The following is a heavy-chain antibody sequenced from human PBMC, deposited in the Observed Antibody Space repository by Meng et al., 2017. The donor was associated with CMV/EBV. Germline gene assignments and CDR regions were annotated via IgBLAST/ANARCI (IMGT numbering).Heavy chain of an antibody. Sequence: GGSLRLSCAASGFTFDDYGMSWVRQAPGKGLEWVSGINWNGGSTGYADSVKGRFTISGDNAKNSLYLQMNSLRAEDTALYYCARAVPAAIGKSWFDPWGQGTLVTVSS. J-gene: IGHJ5*02. CDR2: INWNGGST. CDR3: ARAVPAAIGKSWFDP. D-gene: IGHD2-2*01. V-gene: IGHV3-20*04. CDR1: GFTFDDYG.